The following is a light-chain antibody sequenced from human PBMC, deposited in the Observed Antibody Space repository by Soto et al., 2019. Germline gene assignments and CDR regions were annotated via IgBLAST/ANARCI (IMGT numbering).Light chain of an antibody. CDR3: QQYNSWWT. CDR1: QSISSW. Sequence: DIQMTQSPSTLSASVGDRVTITCRASQSISSWLAWYQQKPGKAPKLLIYGASSLESGVPSRFSGSGSGTEFTLTISSLQPDDFATYYCQQYNSWWTFGQGTKVEIK. CDR2: GAS. J-gene: IGKJ1*01. V-gene: IGKV1-5*01.